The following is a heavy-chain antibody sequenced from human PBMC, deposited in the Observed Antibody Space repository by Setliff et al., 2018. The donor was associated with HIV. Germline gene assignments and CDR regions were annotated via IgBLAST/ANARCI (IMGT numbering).Heavy chain of an antibody. CDR3: AREKGRYFDWSHTRDAFDI. V-gene: IGHV4-31*03. CDR1: GGSISSGGFY. CDR2: IYNTGST. Sequence: TLSLTCTVTGGSISSGGFYWTWIRQHPGKGLEWIGYIYNTGSTYHSPSLESRVTISVDTSKNQFSLKLSSVTAADTAVYYCAREKGRYFDWSHTRDAFDIWGQGTMVTVSS. J-gene: IGHJ3*02. D-gene: IGHD3-9*01.